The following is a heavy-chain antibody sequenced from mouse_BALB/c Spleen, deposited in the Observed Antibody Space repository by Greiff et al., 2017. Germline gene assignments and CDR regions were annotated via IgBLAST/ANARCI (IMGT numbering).Heavy chain of an antibody. J-gene: IGHJ3*01. CDR1: GFSLTSYG. CDR3: ARDDGYYCLAY. CDR2: IWAGGST. Sequence: QVQLQQSGPGLVAPSQSLSITCTVSGFSLTSYGVHWVRQPPGKGLEWLGVIWAGGSTNYNSALMSRLSISKDNSKSQVFLKMNSLQTDDTAMYYCARDDGYYCLAYWGQGTLVTVSA. V-gene: IGHV2-9*02. D-gene: IGHD2-3*01.